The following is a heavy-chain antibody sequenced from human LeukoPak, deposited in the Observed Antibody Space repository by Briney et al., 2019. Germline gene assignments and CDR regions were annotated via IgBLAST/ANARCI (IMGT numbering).Heavy chain of an antibody. Sequence: GGSLSLSCPPSGFTVSSNSMSWVRQAPGRGLEWVPVIHSGGSTYYADSVKGRFTITRDNSKNTLFLQMNSLRAEDTAVYYCATAAAYCSGGSCYFDYWGQGTLVTVSS. V-gene: IGHV3-53*01. D-gene: IGHD2-15*01. CDR3: ATAAAYCSGGSCYFDY. CDR2: IHSGGST. CDR1: GFTVSSNS. J-gene: IGHJ4*02.